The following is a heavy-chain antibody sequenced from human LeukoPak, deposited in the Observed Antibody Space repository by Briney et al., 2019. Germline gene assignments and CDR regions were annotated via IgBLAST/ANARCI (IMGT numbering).Heavy chain of an antibody. V-gene: IGHV3-21*01. CDR3: ARDSNYDFWSGYRPGLFDY. D-gene: IGHD3-3*01. J-gene: IGHJ4*02. CDR2: ISSSSSYI. Sequence: GGSLRLSCAASGFTFINAWMSWARQAPGKGLEWVSSISSSSSYIYYADSVKGRFTISRDNAKNSLYLQMNSLRAEDTAVYYCARDSNYDFWSGYRPGLFDYWGQGTLVTVSS. CDR1: GFTFINAW.